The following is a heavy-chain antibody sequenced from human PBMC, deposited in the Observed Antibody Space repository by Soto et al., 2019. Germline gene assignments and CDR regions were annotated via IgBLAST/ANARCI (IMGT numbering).Heavy chain of an antibody. D-gene: IGHD3-3*01. CDR1: GFTLSRSW. CDR2: IKFDGSQK. Sequence: WLTLRLSCTACGFTLSRSWMNWVRQAPGKELEWVANIKFDGSQKSYVDSVKGRFTISRDNTENSLHLQMDSLRAEDTAVYYCARDADYCEGTLWCADYDLWGRGTMVTFSS. V-gene: IGHV3-7*01. CDR3: ARDADYCEGTLWCADYDL. J-gene: IGHJ3*01.